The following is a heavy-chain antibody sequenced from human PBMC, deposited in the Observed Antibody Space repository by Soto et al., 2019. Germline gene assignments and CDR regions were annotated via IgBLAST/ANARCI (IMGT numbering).Heavy chain of an antibody. J-gene: IGHJ4*02. V-gene: IGHV4-34*01. CDR2: IYHSGST. CDR3: ARGPPLGY. Sequence: SSETLSLTCAVYGGSFSGYYWSWIRQPPGKGLEWIGYIYHSGSTYYNPSLKSRVTISVDRSKNQFSLKLSSVTAADTAVYYCARGPPLGYWGQGTLVTVSS. CDR1: GGSFSGYY.